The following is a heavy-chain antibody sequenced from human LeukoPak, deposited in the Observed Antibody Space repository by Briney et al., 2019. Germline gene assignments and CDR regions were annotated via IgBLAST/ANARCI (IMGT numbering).Heavy chain of an antibody. D-gene: IGHD1-26*01. J-gene: IGHJ4*02. V-gene: IGHV1-2*02. Sequence: GASVKVSCKASGYTFTGYYIHWVGQAPGQGLEWMGWINPDSGGTNYAQKFQGRVTMTRDTSISTVYMELSSLRSDDTAVYYCAGAGYSGSYYYYFDFWGQGTLVTVSS. CDR2: INPDSGGT. CDR1: GYTFTGYY. CDR3: AGAGYSGSYYYYFDF.